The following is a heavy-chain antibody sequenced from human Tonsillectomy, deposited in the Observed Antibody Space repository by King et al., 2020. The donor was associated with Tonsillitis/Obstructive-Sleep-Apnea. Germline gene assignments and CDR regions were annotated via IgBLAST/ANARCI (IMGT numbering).Heavy chain of an antibody. V-gene: IGHV3-30*18. Sequence: VQLVESGGGVVQPGRSLRLSCAASGFTFSSFSMHWVRQAPGKGLEWVAVISYDGSKKYYADSVKGRFTISRDNSNNTLYLQMNSLRAEDTAVYYCAKSPSGYCISTGCHYYYYMDVWGKGTTVTVSS. CDR3: AKSPSGYCISTGCHYYYYMDV. CDR2: ISYDGSKK. D-gene: IGHD2-2*01. CDR1: GFTFSSFS. J-gene: IGHJ6*03.